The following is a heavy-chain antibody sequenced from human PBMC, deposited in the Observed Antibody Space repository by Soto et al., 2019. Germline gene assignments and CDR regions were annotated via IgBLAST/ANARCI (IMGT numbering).Heavy chain of an antibody. CDR1: GGSISSSSYY. V-gene: IGHV4-39*01. CDR2: IYYSGST. D-gene: IGHD2-15*01. Sequence: QLQLQESGPGLVKPSETLSLTCTVSGGSISSSSYYWGWIRQPPGKGLEWIGSIYYSGSTYYNPSLKSRVTISVDTSKNQFSLKLSSVTAADTAVYYCARHVVGGYGSGSYYRIVVVVAAVSPDFDYWGQGTLVTVSS. J-gene: IGHJ4*02. CDR3: ARHVVGGYGSGSYYRIVVVVAAVSPDFDY.